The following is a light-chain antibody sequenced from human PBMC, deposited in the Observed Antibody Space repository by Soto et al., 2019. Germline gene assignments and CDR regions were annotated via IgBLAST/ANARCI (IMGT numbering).Light chain of an antibody. Sequence: QSALTQPASVSGSPGQSITISCSGTSNDVGAYNFVSWYQQHPGRAPKLILYDVTSRPSNVSIRFSGSKSGNTAPLSISGLRPEDEADYFCSSYTRTATRYVFGSGTKVTVL. CDR2: DVT. J-gene: IGLJ1*01. CDR3: SSYTRTATRYV. CDR1: SNDVGAYNF. V-gene: IGLV2-14*03.